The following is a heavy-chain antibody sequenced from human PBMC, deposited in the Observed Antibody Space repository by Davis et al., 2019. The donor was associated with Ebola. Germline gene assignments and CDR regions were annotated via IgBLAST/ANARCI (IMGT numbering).Heavy chain of an antibody. D-gene: IGHD5-18*01. CDR2: INPSGGST. Sequence: ASVKVSCKASGYTFTSYYMHWVRQAPGQGLEWMGIINPSGGSTSYAQKFQGRVTMTRDTSTSTVYMELSSLRSDDTAVYYCARDQRQKGIQLWLDYYYGMDVWGQGTTVTVSS. V-gene: IGHV1-46*01. CDR3: ARDQRQKGIQLWLDYYYGMDV. CDR1: GYTFTSYY. J-gene: IGHJ6*02.